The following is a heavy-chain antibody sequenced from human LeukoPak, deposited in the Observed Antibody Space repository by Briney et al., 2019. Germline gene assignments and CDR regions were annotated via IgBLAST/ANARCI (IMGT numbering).Heavy chain of an antibody. Sequence: GGSLRLSCAASGFTFSSYSMNWVRQAPGKGLEYVSAISSNGGSTYYANSVKGRFAISRDNSKNTLYLQMGSLRAEDMAVYYCARGDSSSSPAWFDPWGQGTLVTVSS. J-gene: IGHJ5*02. CDR1: GFTFSSYS. V-gene: IGHV3-64*01. CDR3: ARGDSSSSPAWFDP. CDR2: ISSNGGST. D-gene: IGHD6-13*01.